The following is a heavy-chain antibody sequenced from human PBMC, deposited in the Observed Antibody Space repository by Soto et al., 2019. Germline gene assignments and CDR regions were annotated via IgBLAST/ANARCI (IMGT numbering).Heavy chain of an antibody. Sequence: SETLSLTCTVSCASISGFYWCWIRKSAGKGLEWIGRIYATGTTDYNPSLKSRVMMSVDTSKKQFSLKLRSVTAADTAVYYCVRDGTKTLWDWFDPWGQGISVTVS. CDR3: VRDGTKTLWDWFDP. V-gene: IGHV4-4*07. J-gene: IGHJ5*02. CDR2: IYATGTT. CDR1: CASISGFY. D-gene: IGHD1-1*01.